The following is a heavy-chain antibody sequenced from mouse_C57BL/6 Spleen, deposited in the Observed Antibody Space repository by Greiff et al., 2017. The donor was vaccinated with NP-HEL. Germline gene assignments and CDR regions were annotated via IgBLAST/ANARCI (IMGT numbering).Heavy chain of an antibody. CDR3: ARGGAPSLDY. V-gene: IGHV3-6*01. CDR1: GYSITSGYY. J-gene: IGHJ2*01. Sequence: ESGPGLVKPSQSLSLTCSVTGYSITSGYYWNWIRQFPGNKLEWMGYISYDGSNNYNPSLKNRISITLDTSKNQFFLKLNSVTTEDTATYYCARGGAPSLDYWGQGTTLTVSS. CDR2: ISYDGSN.